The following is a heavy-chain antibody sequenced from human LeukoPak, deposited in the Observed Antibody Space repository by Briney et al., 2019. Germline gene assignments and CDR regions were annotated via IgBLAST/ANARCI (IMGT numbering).Heavy chain of an antibody. CDR2: IIPIFGTA. J-gene: IGHJ5*02. Sequence: GASVKVSCKASGGTFTSYAISWVRQAPGQGLEWMGGIIPIFGTANYAQKFQGRVTITADKSTSTAYMELSSLRSEDTAVYYCARDGGEAAAGTYGLFDPWGQGTLVTVSS. CDR3: ARDGGEAAAGTYGLFDP. D-gene: IGHD6-13*01. V-gene: IGHV1-69*06. CDR1: GGTFTSYA.